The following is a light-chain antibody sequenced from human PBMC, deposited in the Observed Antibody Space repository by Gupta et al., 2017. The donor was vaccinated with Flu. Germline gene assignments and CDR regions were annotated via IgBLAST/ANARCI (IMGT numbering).Light chain of an antibody. CDR1: QNINTY. CDR2: GAS. Sequence: DIKMTQSPSSLSASVGDRVTITCRASQNINTYLNWYQQRPGNSPKLLIYGASSLQSGVPSRFSGSGSGTNFILTISSLQAGDFATYYCQQTHSTPPTFGQGTKLDIK. V-gene: IGKV1-39*01. J-gene: IGKJ2*01. CDR3: QQTHSTPPT.